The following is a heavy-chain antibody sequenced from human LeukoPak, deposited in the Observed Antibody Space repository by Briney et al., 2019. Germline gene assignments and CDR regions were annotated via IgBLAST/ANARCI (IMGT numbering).Heavy chain of an antibody. J-gene: IGHJ6*03. CDR3: ARGPDPSTANCSSTSCRRGYYYYMDV. Sequence: GASVKVSCKASGYTFTSYGISWVRQSPGQGLEWMGWISAYNGNTNYAQKLQGRVTMTTDTSTSTAYMELRSLRSDDTAVYYCARGPDPSTANCSSTSCRRGYYYYMDVRGKGTTVTVSS. V-gene: IGHV1-18*01. CDR2: ISAYNGNT. D-gene: IGHD2-2*01. CDR1: GYTFTSYG.